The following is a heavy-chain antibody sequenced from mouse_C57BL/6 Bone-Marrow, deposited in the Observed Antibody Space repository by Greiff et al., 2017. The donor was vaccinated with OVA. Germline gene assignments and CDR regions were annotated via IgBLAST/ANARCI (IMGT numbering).Heavy chain of an antibody. CDR2: ISSGSSTT. D-gene: IGHD3-3*01. CDR1: GFTFSDYG. Sequence: EVLLVESGGGLVKPGGSLKLSCAASGFTFSDYGMHWVRQAPEKGLEWVAYISSGSSTTYYADTVKGRFTISRDNTKNTQFMQMTSLGSEDTAMDCCARTRDEAYWGQGTLVTVSA. J-gene: IGHJ3*01. CDR3: ARTRDEAY. V-gene: IGHV5-17*01.